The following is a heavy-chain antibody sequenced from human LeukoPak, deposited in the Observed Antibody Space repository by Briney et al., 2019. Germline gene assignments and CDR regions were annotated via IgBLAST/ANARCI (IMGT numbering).Heavy chain of an antibody. V-gene: IGHV3-23*01. Sequence: GGSLRLSCAASGFTFSSYAMSWVRQAPGKGLEWVSAITGSGGSTYYADSVEGRFTISRDNSKNTLYLQMNSLRAGDTAVYYCARTRESLTRYFDYWGQGTLVTVSS. J-gene: IGHJ4*02. D-gene: IGHD1-14*01. CDR3: ARTRESLTRYFDY. CDR1: GFTFSSYA. CDR2: ITGSGGST.